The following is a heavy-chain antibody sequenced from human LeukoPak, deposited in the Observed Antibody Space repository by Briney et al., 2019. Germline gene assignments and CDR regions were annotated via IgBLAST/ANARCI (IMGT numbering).Heavy chain of an antibody. V-gene: IGHV4-59*01. D-gene: IGHD2-2*01. Sequence: SETLSLTCSVSGGSISSYYWSWIRQSPGKGLEWIGYISDSGNTNYDPSLKGRVSISVDTSKNQLSLKLRSVTAADTAVYYCARMDCVSTSCPFDYWGQGTLVTVSS. CDR2: ISDSGNT. CDR1: GGSISSYY. CDR3: ARMDCVSTSCPFDY. J-gene: IGHJ4*02.